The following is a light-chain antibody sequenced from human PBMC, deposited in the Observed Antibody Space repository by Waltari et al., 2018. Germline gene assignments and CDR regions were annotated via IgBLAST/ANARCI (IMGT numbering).Light chain of an antibody. CDR2: DVG. J-gene: IGLJ3*02. CDR1: SSDVGGYNY. CDR3: CSYAGSYTWV. Sequence: QSALTQPRSVSGSPGQSVTISCTGTSSDVGGYNYVSWYQQHPGKAPKLMMYDVGKRPSGVPDRFSGSKSGNTASLTISGLQAEDEADYYCCSYAGSYTWVFGGGTKLTVL. V-gene: IGLV2-11*01.